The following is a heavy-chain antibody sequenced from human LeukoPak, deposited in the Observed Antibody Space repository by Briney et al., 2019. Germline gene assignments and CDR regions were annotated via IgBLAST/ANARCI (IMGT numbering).Heavy chain of an antibody. J-gene: IGHJ1*01. Sequence: ASVKVSCKASGYTFTDYYMHWVRQAPGQGLEWMGWINPNGGGTTYAQKFQARLTMASDTSTSTVYMELSSLRSEETAVYFCARDYYDTSGYPEYFQHWGQGTLVTVSS. CDR2: INPNGGGT. CDR3: ARDYYDTSGYPEYFQH. D-gene: IGHD3-22*01. CDR1: GYTFTDYY. V-gene: IGHV1-2*02.